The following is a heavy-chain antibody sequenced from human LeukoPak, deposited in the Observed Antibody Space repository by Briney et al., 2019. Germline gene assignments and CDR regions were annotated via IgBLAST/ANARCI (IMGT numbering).Heavy chain of an antibody. CDR2: INHSGST. CDR3: ARGFPDYVWGSYRRNWFDP. J-gene: IGHJ5*02. CDR1: GGSFSGYY. D-gene: IGHD3-16*02. Sequence: SETLFLTCAVYGGSFSGYYWSWIRQPPGKGLEWIGEINHSGSTNYNPSLKSRVTISVDTSKNQFSLKLSSVTAADTAVYYCARGFPDYVWGSYRRNWFDPWGQGTLVTVSS. V-gene: IGHV4-34*01.